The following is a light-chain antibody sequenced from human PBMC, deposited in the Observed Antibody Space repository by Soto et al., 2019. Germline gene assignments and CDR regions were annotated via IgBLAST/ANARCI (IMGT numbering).Light chain of an antibody. Sequence: EIVLTQSPAPPSSFPGDRVNLSCRASQYINTRLAWYQHRPGQAPRLLIYQTSLRAAGIPARFSASGSGTDFSLTISRLEPEDFAVYYCQHYGRSPPWTFGQGTKVDIK. CDR1: QYINTR. V-gene: IGKV3-20*01. CDR3: QHYGRSPPWT. J-gene: IGKJ1*01. CDR2: QTS.